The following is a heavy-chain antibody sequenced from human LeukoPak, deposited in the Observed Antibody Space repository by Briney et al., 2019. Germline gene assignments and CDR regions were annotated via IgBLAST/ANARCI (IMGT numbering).Heavy chain of an antibody. J-gene: IGHJ4*02. D-gene: IGHD1-26*01. V-gene: IGHV4-4*07. CDR1: GGSISNYY. Sequence: SETLSLTSTVSGGSISNYYWSWIRQPAGKGLEWIGRIYSTGDTNYNPSLRSRVTISVHTSKNQFSLKLSSVTAADTAIYYCAKTSGMYYSESRFDYWGRGTLVTVSS. CDR3: AKTSGMYYSESRFDY. CDR2: IYSTGDT.